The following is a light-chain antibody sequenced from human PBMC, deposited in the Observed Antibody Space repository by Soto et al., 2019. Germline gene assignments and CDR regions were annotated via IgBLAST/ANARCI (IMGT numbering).Light chain of an antibody. Sequence: EIVLTKSPGTLSLSPRERATPSCRASQSVRNNYLAWYQQKPGQAPRLLIYGASNRATGIPDRFGGSGSGTDFTLTISRLEPEDFAVYYCQQYGSSPLTFGGGTKVDIK. J-gene: IGKJ4*01. CDR1: QSVRNNY. V-gene: IGKV3-20*01. CDR3: QQYGSSPLT. CDR2: GAS.